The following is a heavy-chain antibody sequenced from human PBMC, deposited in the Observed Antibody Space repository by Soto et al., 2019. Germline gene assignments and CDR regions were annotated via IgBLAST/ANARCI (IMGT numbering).Heavy chain of an antibody. V-gene: IGHV1-2*04. CDR3: ARGYYDSSGIDY. CDR1: GYTFTGYY. D-gene: IGHD3-22*01. J-gene: IGHJ4*02. CDR2: INPNSGGA. Sequence: ASVKVSCKASGYTFTGYYMHWVRQAPGQGLEWMGWINPNSGGANYAQKFQGWVTMTRDTSISTAYMELSRLRSDDTAVYYCARGYYDSSGIDYWGQGTLVTVSS.